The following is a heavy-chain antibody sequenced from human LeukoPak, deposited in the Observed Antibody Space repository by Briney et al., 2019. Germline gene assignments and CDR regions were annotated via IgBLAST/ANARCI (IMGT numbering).Heavy chain of an antibody. D-gene: IGHD1-26*01. Sequence: ASVKVSCKASGYTFTSYGISWVRQAPGQGLEWMGWISAYNGNTNYAQKLQGRVTMTTDTSTSTAYMELRGLRSDDTAVYYCARDRSGSYWAFGAFDIWGQGTMVTVSS. V-gene: IGHV1-18*01. CDR3: ARDRSGSYWAFGAFDI. CDR1: GYTFTSYG. J-gene: IGHJ3*02. CDR2: ISAYNGNT.